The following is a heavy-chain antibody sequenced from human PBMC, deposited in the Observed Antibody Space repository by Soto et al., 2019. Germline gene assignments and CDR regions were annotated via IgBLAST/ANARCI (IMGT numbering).Heavy chain of an antibody. Sequence: KVSSHAWAHSFASHWIGQVLQIPGKDQEWMGIIYPGDSDTRYSPSFQCQVTIPADKSLRTAYLQSTNLTASDIPLYSCARSRWVPRGFYNDGMDIWGQGTTCAVSS. CDR3: ARSRWVPRGFYNDGMDI. CDR2: IYPGDSDT. CDR1: AHSFASHW. V-gene: IGHV5-51*01. J-gene: IGHJ6*01. D-gene: IGHD5-12*01.